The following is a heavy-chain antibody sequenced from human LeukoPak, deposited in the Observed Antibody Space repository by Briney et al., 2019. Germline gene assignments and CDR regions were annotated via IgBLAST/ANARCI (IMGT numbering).Heavy chain of an antibody. CDR2: ISYDGSNT. D-gene: IGHD6-6*01. CDR1: GFTFSSYA. J-gene: IGHJ4*02. CDR3: GSPPTIAARYIDY. Sequence: GGSLRLSCAASGFTFSSYAMSWVRQAPGKGLEWVAVISYDGSNTYYADSVKGRFSVSRDNSKNTLYLQMNSLRPEDTAVYYCGSPPTIAARYIDYWGQGTLVTVSS. V-gene: IGHV3-30-3*01.